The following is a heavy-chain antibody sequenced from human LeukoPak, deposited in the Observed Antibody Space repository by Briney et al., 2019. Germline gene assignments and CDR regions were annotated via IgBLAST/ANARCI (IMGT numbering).Heavy chain of an antibody. D-gene: IGHD2-15*01. CDR1: GYSFTSYW. CDR2: IYPGDSNT. CDR3: ARPYCSGGACYGSGFNI. Sequence: GESLKISCKGSGYSFTSYWIGWVRQMPGKGLEWMGIIYPGDSNTRYSPSFQGQVTISADKSISTAYPQWSSLKASDTAMYYCARPYCSGGACYGSGFNIWGQGTMVTVSS. V-gene: IGHV5-51*01. J-gene: IGHJ3*02.